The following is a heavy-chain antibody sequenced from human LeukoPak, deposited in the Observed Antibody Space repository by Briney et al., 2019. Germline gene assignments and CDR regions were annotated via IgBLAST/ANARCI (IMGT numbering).Heavy chain of an antibody. CDR2: ISSSSSTI. CDR1: GFTFSSYS. D-gene: IGHD6-19*01. Sequence: GGSLRLSCAASGFTFSSYSMNWVRQAPGKGLEWVSYISSSSSTIYYADSVKGRFTISRDNSKNTLYLQMNSLRAEDTAVYYCARDYSSGWYYFDYWGQGTLVTVSS. V-gene: IGHV3-48*01. J-gene: IGHJ4*02. CDR3: ARDYSSGWYYFDY.